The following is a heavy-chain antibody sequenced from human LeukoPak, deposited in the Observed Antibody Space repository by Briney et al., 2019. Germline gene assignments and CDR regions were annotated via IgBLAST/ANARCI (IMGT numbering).Heavy chain of an antibody. CDR1: GYSFTRYW. CDR3: ARSGTYYGFSDY. V-gene: IGHV5-51*01. J-gene: IGHJ4*02. D-gene: IGHD1-26*01. CDR2: IYPGDSDT. Sequence: GASLKISCKGSGYSFTRYWIGWVRQVPGKGLEWMGIIYPGDSDTRYSPSFQGQVTISADKSISTAYLQWNSLKASDTAIYYCARSGTYYGFSDYWGQGTLVTVSS.